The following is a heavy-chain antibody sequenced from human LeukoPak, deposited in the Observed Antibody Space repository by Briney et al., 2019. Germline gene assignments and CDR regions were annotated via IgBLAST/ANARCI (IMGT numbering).Heavy chain of an antibody. CDR2: IYYSGST. CDR1: GGSISSSSYY. Sequence: SEILSLTCTVSGGSISSSSYYWGWIRQPPGKGLEWIGSIYYSGSTYYNPSLKSRVTISVDTPKNQFSLKLSSVTAADTAVYYCARHGIVVVVTANLNNWFDPWGQGTLVTVSS. D-gene: IGHD2-21*02. J-gene: IGHJ5*02. CDR3: ARHGIVVVVTANLNNWFDP. V-gene: IGHV4-39*01.